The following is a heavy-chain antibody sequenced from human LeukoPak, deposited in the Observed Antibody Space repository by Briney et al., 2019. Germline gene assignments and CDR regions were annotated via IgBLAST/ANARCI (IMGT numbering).Heavy chain of an antibody. V-gene: IGHV3-66*02. J-gene: IGHJ6*02. CDR2: IYSGGST. D-gene: IGHD3-10*01. CDR3: AGPGGYYYYGMDV. CDR1: GFTVSSNY. Sequence: PGGSLRLSCAASGFTVSSNYMSWVRQAPGKGLEWVSVIYSGGSTYYADSVKGRFTISRDNSKNTLYLQMNSLRAEDTAVYYCAGPGGYYYYGMDVWGQGTTVTVSS.